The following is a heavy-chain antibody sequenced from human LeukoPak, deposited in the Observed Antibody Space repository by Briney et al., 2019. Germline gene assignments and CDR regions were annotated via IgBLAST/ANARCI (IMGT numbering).Heavy chain of an antibody. Sequence: SETLSLTCAVSGGSITTTDFDWAWIRQPPAQGFEWIATISSSGKAYYYPSLMSRVTISVDTSKNQFSLDVTSVTAADTGLFYCARFKGGTGFDYWGRGILVIVS. CDR3: ARFKGGTGFDY. V-gene: IGHV4-39*01. CDR1: GGSITTTDFD. J-gene: IGHJ4*02. CDR2: ISSSGKA. D-gene: IGHD1-26*01.